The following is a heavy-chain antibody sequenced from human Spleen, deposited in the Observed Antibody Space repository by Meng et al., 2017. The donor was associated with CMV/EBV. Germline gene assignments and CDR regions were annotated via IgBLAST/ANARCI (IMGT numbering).Heavy chain of an antibody. J-gene: IGHJ4*02. D-gene: IGHD3-3*01. Sequence: FTSYGSSWVRQAPGQGLEWMGWISAYNGNTNYAQKLQGRVTMTTDTSTSTAYMELRSLRSDDTAVYYCARAKNVLRFLEWLLYADYWGQGTLVTVSS. V-gene: IGHV1-18*01. CDR1: FTSYG. CDR2: ISAYNGNT. CDR3: ARAKNVLRFLEWLLYADY.